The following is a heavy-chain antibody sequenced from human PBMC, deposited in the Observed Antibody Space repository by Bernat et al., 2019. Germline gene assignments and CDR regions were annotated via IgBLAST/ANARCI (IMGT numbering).Heavy chain of an antibody. V-gene: IGHV4-31*03. Sequence: QVQLQESGPGLVKPSPTLSLTCTVAGGSISSGGYYWSWIRQHPGKGLEWIGYSYYSGNTYYIPSLKRRVTISVDTSKNRFSLKLSSMTDADTAVYYCASDNVASGSYYAVYGMDVWGQGTTVTVSS. CDR2: SYYSGNT. CDR1: GGSISSGGYY. D-gene: IGHD3-10*01. J-gene: IGHJ6*02. CDR3: ASDNVASGSYYAVYGMDV.